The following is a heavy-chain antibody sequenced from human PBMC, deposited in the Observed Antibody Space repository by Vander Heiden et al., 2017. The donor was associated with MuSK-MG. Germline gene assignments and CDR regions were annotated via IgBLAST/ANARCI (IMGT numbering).Heavy chain of an antibody. CDR3: ARNAVIISSGWDYFDY. J-gene: IGHJ4*02. Sequence: QLQLQESGPGLVKPSETPSLTCTVSGGSISSSSYYRGWIRQPPGKGLEWIGSIYYSGSTYYNPSLKSRVTISVDTSKNQFSLKLSSVTAANTAVYYCARNAVIISSGWDYFDYWGQGTLVTVSS. CDR1: GGSISSSSYY. CDR2: IYYSGST. V-gene: IGHV4-39*01. D-gene: IGHD6-19*01.